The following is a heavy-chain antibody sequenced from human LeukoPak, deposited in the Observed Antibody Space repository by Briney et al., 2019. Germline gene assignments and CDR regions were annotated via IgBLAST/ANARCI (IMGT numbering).Heavy chain of an antibody. D-gene: IGHD3-22*01. V-gene: IGHV4-59*01. CDR1: GGSISSYY. CDR2: IYYSGST. Sequence: SETLSLTCIVSGGSISSYYWSWIRQPPGKGLEWIGNIYYSGSTNYNPSLKSRVTISVDTSKNQFSLKLSSVTAADTAVYYCARGKGDYYDSSGYLHYYFDYWGQGTLVTVSS. CDR3: ARGKGDYYDSSGYLHYYFDY. J-gene: IGHJ4*02.